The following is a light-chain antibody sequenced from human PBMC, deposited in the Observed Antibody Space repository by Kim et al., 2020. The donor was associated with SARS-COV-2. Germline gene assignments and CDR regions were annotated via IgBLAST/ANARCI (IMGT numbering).Light chain of an antibody. CDR1: SSNIGNNY. J-gene: IGLJ2*01. V-gene: IGLV1-51*01. CDR2: DNN. CDR3: GTWDSSLSVVL. Sequence: GQKVTISCSGSSSNIGNNYVSWYQQFPGTAPKLLIYDNNKRPSGIPDRFSGSKSGTSASLGITGLQTGDEADYYCGTWDSSLSVVLFGGGTQLTVL.